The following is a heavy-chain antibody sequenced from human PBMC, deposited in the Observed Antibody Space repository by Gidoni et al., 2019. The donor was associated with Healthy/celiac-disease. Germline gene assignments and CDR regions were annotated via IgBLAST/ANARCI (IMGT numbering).Heavy chain of an antibody. CDR3: AKSGAGTAMDTGVDY. D-gene: IGHD5-18*01. CDR1: GFTFHDYA. V-gene: IGHV3-9*01. J-gene: IGHJ4*02. Sequence: DVQPVESGGGLVQPGRSLRLDCAASGFTFHDYAMRWVRRAPGKGLEWVSGISGNSSRIGYADSVKGRFTISRDNAKNSLYLQMNSLRAEDTGLYYCAKSGAGTAMDTGVDYWGQGTLVTVSS. CDR2: ISGNSSRI.